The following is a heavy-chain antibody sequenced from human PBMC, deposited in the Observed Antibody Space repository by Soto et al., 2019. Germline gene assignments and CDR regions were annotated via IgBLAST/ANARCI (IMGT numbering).Heavy chain of an antibody. D-gene: IGHD3-3*01. J-gene: IGHJ4*02. CDR1: GGSIISSGYY. CDR3: ARDQIGGQIDY. Sequence: QVQLQESGPGLVKPSQTLSLTCTVSGGSIISSGYYWSWIRQHPGKGLEWIGYIYYSGSTYYNPSLKSRVTISVDTSKNQFSLKVSSVTAADTAVYYCARDQIGGQIDYWGQGTLVTVSS. V-gene: IGHV4-31*03. CDR2: IYYSGST.